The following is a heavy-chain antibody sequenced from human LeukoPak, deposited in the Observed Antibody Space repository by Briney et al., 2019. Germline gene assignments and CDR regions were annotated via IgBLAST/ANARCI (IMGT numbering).Heavy chain of an antibody. V-gene: IGHV1-18*01. J-gene: IGHJ4*02. D-gene: IGHD4-17*01. CDR1: GYTFTSYG. CDR3: AREHHGDYVSYFDY. Sequence: ASVKVSCKASGYTFTSYGISWVRQAPGQGLEWMGWISAYNGNTNYAQKLQGRVTMTTDTSTSTAYMELRSLRSDDTAVYYCAREHHGDYVSYFDYWGQGTLVTVSS. CDR2: ISAYNGNT.